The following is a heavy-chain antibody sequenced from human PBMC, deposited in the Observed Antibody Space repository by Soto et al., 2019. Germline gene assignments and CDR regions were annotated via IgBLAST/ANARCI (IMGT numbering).Heavy chain of an antibody. Sequence: QVQLVQSGSEVKKPGASVNVSCKAFGYTFTSYGFSWLRQVPGQGLEWVGWINAFNGDTQYAQTMKGRLTLTTDTSTTTVHMQLRSLTPADTAVYYCTREAGWQRMVPYDWGQGTLVSVS. CDR1: GYTFTSYG. D-gene: IGHD6-25*01. J-gene: IGHJ4*02. V-gene: IGHV1-18*04. CDR3: TREAGWQRMVPYD. CDR2: INAFNGDT.